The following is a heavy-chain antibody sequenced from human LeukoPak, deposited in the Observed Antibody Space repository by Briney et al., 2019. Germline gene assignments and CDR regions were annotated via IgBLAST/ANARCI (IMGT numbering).Heavy chain of an antibody. Sequence: SETLSLTCAVYGGSFSGYSWSWIRQPPGKGLEWIGEINHSGSTNYNPSLKSRVTISVDTSKNQFSLKLSSVTAADTAVYYCARRGGTIFGVVIPQRWDYFDYWGQGTLVTVSS. CDR2: INHSGST. J-gene: IGHJ4*02. CDR1: GGSFSGYS. CDR3: ARRGGTIFGVVIPQRWDYFDY. V-gene: IGHV4-34*01. D-gene: IGHD3-3*01.